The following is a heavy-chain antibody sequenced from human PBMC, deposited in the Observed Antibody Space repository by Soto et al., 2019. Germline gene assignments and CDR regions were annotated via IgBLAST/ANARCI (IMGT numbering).Heavy chain of an antibody. D-gene: IGHD3-10*01. V-gene: IGHV1-18*04. CDR1: GYTFTSYG. J-gene: IGHJ6*02. Sequence: QVQLVQSGAEVKKPGASVKVSCKASGYTFTSYGISWVRQAPGQGLEWMGWISAYNGNTNYAQKLKGRATITTDTSTRTANMELRSLRSDDTAVYYGARDERTNELWFGDPRDAYYYYGMDVWGQGTTVTVSS. CDR2: ISAYNGNT. CDR3: ARDERTNELWFGDPRDAYYYYGMDV.